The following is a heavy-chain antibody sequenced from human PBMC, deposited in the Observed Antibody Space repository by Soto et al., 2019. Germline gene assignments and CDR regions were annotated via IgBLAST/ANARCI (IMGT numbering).Heavy chain of an antibody. CDR1: GFNFSAYG. Sequence: EVQLVESGGGLVKPGQSLRLSCTASGFNFSAYGMSWVRQAPGKGLEWVSSITFSSLYIYYAESVRGRFVISRDDSKNSLFLQMDSLKTEDTAFYYCARSGDVAVGWFDPWGQGTLVTVSS. CDR3: ARSGDVAVGWFDP. V-gene: IGHV3-21*02. J-gene: IGHJ5*02. CDR2: ITFSSLYI. D-gene: IGHD3-10*01.